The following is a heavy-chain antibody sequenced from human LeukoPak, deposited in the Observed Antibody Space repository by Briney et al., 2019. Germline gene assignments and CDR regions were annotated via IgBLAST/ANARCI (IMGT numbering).Heavy chain of an antibody. D-gene: IGHD3-10*01. Sequence: GGSLRLSCAASGFTFSSYAMSWVRQAPGKGLEWVSAISGSGGSTYYADSVKGRFTISRDNSKNTLYLQMNSLRAEDTAVYYCAKESVLLWFGGSHAFDYWGQGTLVTVSS. V-gene: IGHV3-23*01. CDR3: AKESVLLWFGGSHAFDY. CDR2: ISGSGGST. J-gene: IGHJ4*02. CDR1: GFTFSSYA.